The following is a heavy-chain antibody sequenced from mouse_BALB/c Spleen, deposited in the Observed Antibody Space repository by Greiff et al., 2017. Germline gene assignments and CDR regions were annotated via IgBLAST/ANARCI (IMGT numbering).Heavy chain of an antibody. J-gene: IGHJ4*01. Sequence: EVNLMESGGGLVKPGGSLKLSCAASGFTFSSYAMSWVRQTPEKRLEWVASISSGGSTYYPDSVKGRFTISRDNARNILYLQMSSLRSEDTAMYYCARDYGYTYAMDYWGQGTSVTVSS. CDR2: ISSGGST. CDR3: ARDYGYTYAMDY. CDR1: GFTFSSYA. D-gene: IGHD1-2*01. V-gene: IGHV5-6-5*01.